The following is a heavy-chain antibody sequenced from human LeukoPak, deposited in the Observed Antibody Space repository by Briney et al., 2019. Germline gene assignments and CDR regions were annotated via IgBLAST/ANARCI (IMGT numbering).Heavy chain of an antibody. J-gene: IGHJ4*02. D-gene: IGHD6-19*01. CDR3: ARDLEYSSGWYYFDY. CDR1: GFTFSSYG. CDR2: IWYDGSNK. Sequence: PGGSLRLSCAASGFTFSSYGMHWVRQAPGKGLEWVAVIWYDGSNKYYADFVKGRFPISRDNSKNPLYMQMKSLRAEDTAVYYCARDLEYSSGWYYFDYWGQGTLVTVSS. V-gene: IGHV3-33*01.